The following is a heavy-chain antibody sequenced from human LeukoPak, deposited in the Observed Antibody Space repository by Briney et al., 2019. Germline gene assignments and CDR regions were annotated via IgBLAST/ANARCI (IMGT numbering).Heavy chain of an antibody. CDR1: GGSISSGGYY. D-gene: IGHD5-12*01. V-gene: IGHV4-31*09. J-gene: IGHJ3*02. Sequence: SETLSLTCTVSGGSISSGGYYWSWIRQHPGKGLEWIGYIYYSGSTYYNPSLKSRVTISVDTSKNQFSLKLSSVTAADTAVYYCLRDSGYGGSKTAAFDIWGQGTMVTVSS. CDR3: LRDSGYGGSKTAAFDI. CDR2: IYYSGST.